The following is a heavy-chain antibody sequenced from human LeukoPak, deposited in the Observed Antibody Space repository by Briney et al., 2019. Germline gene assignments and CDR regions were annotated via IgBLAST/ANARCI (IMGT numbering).Heavy chain of an antibody. CDR3: ARATMIVARDAFDI. V-gene: IGHV4-34*01. Sequence: PSETLSLTCAVYGGSFSGYYWSWIRQPPGKGLEWIGEINHSGSTNYNPSLKSRVTISVDTSKNQFSLKLSSVTAADTAVYYCARATMIVARDAFDIWGQGTMVTVSS. CDR2: INHSGST. J-gene: IGHJ3*02. CDR1: GGSFSGYY. D-gene: IGHD3-22*01.